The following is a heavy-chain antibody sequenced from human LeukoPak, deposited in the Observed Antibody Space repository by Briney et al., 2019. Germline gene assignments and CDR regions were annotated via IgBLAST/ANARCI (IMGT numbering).Heavy chain of an antibody. CDR1: GDSISSGDYY. CDR2: ISSSGST. D-gene: IGHD3-22*01. CDR3: ARGPYSYDSSGAFDI. V-gene: IGHV4-61*02. J-gene: IGHJ3*02. Sequence: SETLSLTCTVSGDSISSGDYYWGWIRQPAGKGLEWIGRISSSGSTNYNPSLKSRVTISVDTSKNQFSLKLSSVTAADTAAYFCARGPYSYDSSGAFDIWGQGTMVTVSS.